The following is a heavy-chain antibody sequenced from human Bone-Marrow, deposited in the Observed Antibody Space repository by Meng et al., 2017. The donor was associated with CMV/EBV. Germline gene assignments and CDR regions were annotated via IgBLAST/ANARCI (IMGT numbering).Heavy chain of an antibody. D-gene: IGHD3-10*01. Sequence: ISSGDYYWTWIRQPPRKGLEWIGYIYYSGSTYYNPSLKSRVTISVDTSKNQFSLKLSSVTAADTAVYYCARDSYYGSGSPGLNWFDPWGQGTLVTVSS. V-gene: IGHV4-30-4*08. CDR2: IYYSGST. CDR3: ARDSYYGSGSPGLNWFDP. CDR1: ISSGDYY. J-gene: IGHJ5*02.